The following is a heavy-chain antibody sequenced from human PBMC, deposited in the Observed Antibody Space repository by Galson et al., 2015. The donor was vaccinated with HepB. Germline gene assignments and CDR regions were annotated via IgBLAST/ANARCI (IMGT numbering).Heavy chain of an antibody. V-gene: IGHV4-59*01. J-gene: IGHJ1*01. CDR1: GGSISSYY. CDR3: ASTKKGGDYVKLAEYFQH. D-gene: IGHD4-17*01. CDR2: IYYSGST. Sequence: SETLSLTCTVSGGSISSYYWSWIRQPPGKGLEWIGYIYYSGSTNYNPSLKSRVIISVDTSKNQFSLKLSSVTAADTAVYYCASTKKGGDYVKLAEYFQHWGQGTLVTVSS.